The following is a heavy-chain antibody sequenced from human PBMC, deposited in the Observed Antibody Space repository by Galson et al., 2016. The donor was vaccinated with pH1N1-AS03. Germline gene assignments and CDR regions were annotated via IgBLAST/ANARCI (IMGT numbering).Heavy chain of an antibody. V-gene: IGHV4-30-4*01. J-gene: IGHJ3*01. CDR2: IHYTGSA. CDR1: GGSISSDNYF. D-gene: IGHD4-11*01. CDR3: AREGNKMTTSDAFDL. Sequence: TLSLTCTVSGGSISSDNYFWSWVRQPPGKGLEWIAYIHYTGSAYYNPSLESRAIISVDTSKNQFSLRLNSVSAADTAVYYCAREGNKMTTSDAFDLWGQGTMVTVSS.